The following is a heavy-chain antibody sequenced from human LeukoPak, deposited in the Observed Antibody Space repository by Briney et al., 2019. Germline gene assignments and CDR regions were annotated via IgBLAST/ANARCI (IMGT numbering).Heavy chain of an antibody. D-gene: IGHD3-22*01. CDR3: VRDNYDNTGALAWFDP. Sequence: GGSLRLSCAASGFTFSSYAMSWVRQAPGKGLEWVSAISGSGGSTYYADAVEGRFTISRDNSKNTLYLQMNSLRVEDTAIYYCVRDNYDNTGALAWFDPWGQGTLVTVSS. CDR2: ISGSGGST. V-gene: IGHV3-23*01. J-gene: IGHJ5*02. CDR1: GFTFSSYA.